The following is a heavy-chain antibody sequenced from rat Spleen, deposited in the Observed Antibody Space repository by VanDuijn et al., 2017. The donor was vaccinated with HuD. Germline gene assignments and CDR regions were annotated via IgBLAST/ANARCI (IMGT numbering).Heavy chain of an antibody. D-gene: IGHD1-9*01. J-gene: IGHJ2*01. CDR3: SRRHYGYTDYFDY. CDR2: ISYDGSRT. V-gene: IGHV5-7*01. CDR1: GFTFSDYN. Sequence: EVKLVETGGGLVQPGRSLKLSCAASGFTFSDYNMAWVRQAPKKGLEWVATISYDGSRTYYRDSVKARFTISRDKAKSTLNLQMDSLRAEDTATYYCSRRHYGYTDYFDYWGQGVMVTVSS.